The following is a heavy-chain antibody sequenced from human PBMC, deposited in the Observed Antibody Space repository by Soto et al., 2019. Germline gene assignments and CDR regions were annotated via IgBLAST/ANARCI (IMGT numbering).Heavy chain of an antibody. V-gene: IGHV3-23*01. CDR2: ISGSGGST. CDR1: GFTFSSYA. D-gene: IGHD6-13*01. CDR3: AKGFLWQPYFDF. J-gene: IGHJ4*02. Sequence: EVQLLESGGGLVQPGGSLRLSCAASGFTFSSYAMSWVRQAPGKGLEWVSTISGSGGSTSYADSVKGRFTISRDNSKNTLYLQMDSLRAQDTAVYYCAKGFLWQPYFDFWGQGTLVTVSS.